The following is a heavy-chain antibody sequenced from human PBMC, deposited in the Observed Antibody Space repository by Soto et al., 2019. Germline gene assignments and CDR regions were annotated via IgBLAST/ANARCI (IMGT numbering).Heavy chain of an antibody. CDR2: IYHGGNT. J-gene: IGHJ5*02. Sequence: LEPQRHTNSVSEGNIINRGGRSCIKKHPGKGLEWIGEIYHGGNTNYNPSLHGRVTISMDASKNQFSLKLNSVTVADTAVYFCAGRSSLASVQIFVGKISNYNWFDPWGQGTLVTVSS. CDR3: AGRSSLASVQIFVGKISNYNWFDP. V-gene: IGHV4-4*02. D-gene: IGHD1-1*01. CDR1: EGNIINRGG.